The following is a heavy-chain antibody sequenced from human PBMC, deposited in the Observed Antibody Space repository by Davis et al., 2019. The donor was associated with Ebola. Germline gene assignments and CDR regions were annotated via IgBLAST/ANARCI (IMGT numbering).Heavy chain of an antibody. CDR3: ARAYAYGMDV. CDR1: GFTFSTYA. D-gene: IGHD4-17*01. J-gene: IGHJ6*04. Sequence: GESLKISCAGSGFTFSTYAMTWVRQAPGKGLEWVSRTNSDGSITSYADSVKGRFTISRDNAKNTLYLQMNSLRAEDTAVYYCARAYAYGMDVWGKGTTVTVSS. CDR2: TNSDGSIT. V-gene: IGHV3-74*01.